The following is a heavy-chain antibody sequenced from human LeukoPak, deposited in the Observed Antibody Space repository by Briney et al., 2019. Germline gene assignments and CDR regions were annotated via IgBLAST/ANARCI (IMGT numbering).Heavy chain of an antibody. V-gene: IGHV4-39*02. J-gene: IGHJ4*02. CDR1: GGSISSNTYY. CDR3: AREFNGSPDY. Sequence: SETLSLTCTVSGGSISSNTYYWSWIRQPPGKGLEWIGSIRYSGRTYYTPSLKSRVTLSVDTSKNQLLLNLRSVTAADTAMYYCAREFNGSPDYLGQGTLVTVSS. D-gene: IGHD6-25*01. CDR2: IRYSGRT.